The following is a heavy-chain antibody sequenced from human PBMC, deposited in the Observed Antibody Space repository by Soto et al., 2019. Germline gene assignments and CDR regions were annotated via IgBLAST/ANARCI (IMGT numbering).Heavy chain of an antibody. Sequence: QVQLQESGPGLVKPSQTLSLTCTVSGDSISSSNNYWSWIRQPPGEGLEWIGFISYSGTTSYSPSFKSRLAISLDTSKNQFSLSLSSVTAADTAVYYCARGRGYSYGLDPWGQGTLVTVSS. D-gene: IGHD5-18*01. CDR1: GDSISSSNNY. CDR3: ARGRGYSYGLDP. J-gene: IGHJ5*02. V-gene: IGHV4-30-4*01. CDR2: ISYSGTT.